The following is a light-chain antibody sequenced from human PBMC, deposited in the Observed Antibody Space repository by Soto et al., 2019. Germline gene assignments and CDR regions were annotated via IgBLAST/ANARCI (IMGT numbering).Light chain of an antibody. CDR2: KAS. CDR1: QSISSW. CDR3: QQYNSYWT. J-gene: IGKJ1*01. V-gene: IGKV1-5*03. Sequence: DIQMTQSPSTLSASVLDRVTITCRASQSISSWLAWYQQKPGKAPKLLIYKASSLESGVPSRFSGSGSGTEFTLTISSLQTDDFATYYCQQYNSYWTFGQGTKVDI.